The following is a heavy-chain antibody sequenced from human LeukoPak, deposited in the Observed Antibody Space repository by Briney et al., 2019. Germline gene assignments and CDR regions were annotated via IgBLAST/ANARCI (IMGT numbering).Heavy chain of an antibody. CDR2: ISYDGSNK. D-gene: IGHD3-22*01. V-gene: IGHV3-30*18. J-gene: IGHJ4*02. CDR1: GFTFSSYG. Sequence: GGSLRLSCAASGFTFSSYGMHWVRQAPGKGLEWVAVISYDGSNKYYADSVKGRFTISRDNAKNSLYLQMNSLRAEDTALYYCAKANHDYDSSGYYSKFDYWGQGTLVTVSS. CDR3: AKANHDYDSSGYYSKFDY.